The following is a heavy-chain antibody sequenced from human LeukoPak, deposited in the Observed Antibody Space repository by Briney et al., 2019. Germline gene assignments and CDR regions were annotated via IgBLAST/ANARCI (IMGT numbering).Heavy chain of an antibody. D-gene: IGHD3-16*02. CDR1: GGSISSGGYY. CDR3: ARTYYDYVWGSYLFDY. J-gene: IGHJ4*02. Sequence: PSETLSLTCTVSGGSISSGGYYWSWIRQHPGKGLEWIGYIYYSGSTYYNPSLKSRVTISLDTSKNQFSLKLSSVTAADTAVYYCARTYYDYVWGSYLFDYWGQGTLVTVSS. CDR2: IYYSGST. V-gene: IGHV4-31*03.